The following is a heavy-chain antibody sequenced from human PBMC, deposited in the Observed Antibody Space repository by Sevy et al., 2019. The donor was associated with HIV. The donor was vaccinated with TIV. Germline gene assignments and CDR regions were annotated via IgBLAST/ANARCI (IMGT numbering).Heavy chain of an antibody. V-gene: IGHV3-7*03. Sequence: QLGGSLRLSCAASGFTFSNFWMSWVRQAPGKGLEFVANIKQDGSENFYADSVKGRFTISRDNAKNSLFLQMNNLRVEETAVYYCARDHPSTAPFDYWGQGTLVTVFS. CDR3: ARDHPSTAPFDY. J-gene: IGHJ4*02. D-gene: IGHD2-21*02. CDR1: GFTFSNFW. CDR2: IKQDGSEN.